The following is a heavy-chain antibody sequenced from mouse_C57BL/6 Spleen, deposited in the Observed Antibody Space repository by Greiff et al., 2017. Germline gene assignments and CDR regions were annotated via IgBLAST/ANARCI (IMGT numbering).Heavy chain of an antibody. CDR2: IHPNSGST. Sequence: QVQLQQPGAELVKPGASVKLSCKASGYTFTSYWMHWVKQRPGQGLEWIGMIHPNSGSTNYNEKFKSKATLTVDKSSSTAYMQLSSLTSEDSAVXYCARGTAQASWFAYWGQGTLVTVSA. CDR1: GYTFTSYW. CDR3: ARGTAQASWFAY. V-gene: IGHV1-64*01. J-gene: IGHJ3*01. D-gene: IGHD3-2*02.